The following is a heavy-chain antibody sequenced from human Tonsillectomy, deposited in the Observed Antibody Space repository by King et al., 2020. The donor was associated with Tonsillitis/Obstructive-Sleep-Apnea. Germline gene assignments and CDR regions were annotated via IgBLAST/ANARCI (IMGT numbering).Heavy chain of an antibody. D-gene: IGHD4-11*01. V-gene: IGHV4-59*01. CDR2: IYYSGST. J-gene: IGHJ5*02. CDR1: GGSISSYY. CDR3: ARDATTTGSFDP. Sequence: QLQESGPGLVKPSETLSLTCTVSGGSISSYYWSWIRPPPGKGLGWIGYIYYSGSTNYNPSLKSRVTISVDTSKNQFSLKLSSVTAADTAVYYCARDATTTGSFDPWGQGTLVTVSS.